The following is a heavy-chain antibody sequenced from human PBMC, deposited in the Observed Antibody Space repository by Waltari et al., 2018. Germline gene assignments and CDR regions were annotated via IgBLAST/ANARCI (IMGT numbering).Heavy chain of an antibody. J-gene: IGHJ4*02. CDR2: LYYGGST. D-gene: IGHD1-7*01. Sequence: QLHLQESGPGLVKPSETLSLTCTVSGAXIXSLNECGVWVRQPPGKGREWIGNLYYGGSTDDNPALQRRVNMSIDASKNQLSLSLTSVSAADTATYYCASFNAWNFDLDYWGQGTLVTVSS. V-gene: IGHV4-39*01. CDR1: GAXIXSLNEC. CDR3: ASFNAWNFDLDY.